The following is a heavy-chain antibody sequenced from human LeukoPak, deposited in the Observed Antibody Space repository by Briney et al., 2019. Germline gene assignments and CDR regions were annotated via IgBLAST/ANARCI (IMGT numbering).Heavy chain of an antibody. Sequence: GGSLRLSCAASGFTFSSYAMSWVRQAPGKGLEWVSAISGSGGSTYYADSVKGRFTITRDNSKNTLYLQMNSLRAEDTAVYYCAKRVRADPKFYYFDYWGQGTLVTVSS. CDR3: AKRVRADPKFYYFDY. D-gene: IGHD6-19*01. J-gene: IGHJ4*02. CDR2: ISGSGGST. V-gene: IGHV3-23*01. CDR1: GFTFSSYA.